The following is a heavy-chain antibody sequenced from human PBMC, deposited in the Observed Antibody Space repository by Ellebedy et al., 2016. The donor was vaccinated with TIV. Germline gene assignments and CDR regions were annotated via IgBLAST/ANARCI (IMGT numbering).Heavy chain of an antibody. D-gene: IGHD2-2*01. V-gene: IGHV3-30*01. CDR2: ISYDGSNK. CDR3: ASVPTSAEPYYYYGMDV. J-gene: IGHJ6*02. CDR1: GFTFSSYA. Sequence: PGGSLRLSCAASGFTFSSYAMHWVRQAPGKGLEWVAVISYDGSNKYYADSVKGRFTISRDNSKNTLYLQMNSLRAEDTAVYYCASVPTSAEPYYYYGMDVWGQGTTVTVSS.